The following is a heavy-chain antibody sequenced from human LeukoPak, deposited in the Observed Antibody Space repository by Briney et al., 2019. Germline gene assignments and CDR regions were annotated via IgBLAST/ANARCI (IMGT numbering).Heavy chain of an antibody. CDR1: GGTFSSYA. Sequence: ASVKVSCKASGGTFSSYAISWVRQAPGQGLEWMGGIIPIFGTANYAQKFQGRVTITTDKSTSTAYMELSSLRSEDTAVYYCARGYSGIKGYYYYMDVWGKGTTVTVSS. D-gene: IGHD1-14*01. CDR3: ARGYSGIKGYYYYMDV. CDR2: IIPIFGTA. J-gene: IGHJ6*03. V-gene: IGHV1-69*05.